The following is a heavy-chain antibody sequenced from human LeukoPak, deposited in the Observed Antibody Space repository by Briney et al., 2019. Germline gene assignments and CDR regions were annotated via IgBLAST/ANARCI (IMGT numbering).Heavy chain of an antibody. CDR2: IYHSGST. J-gene: IGHJ3*02. V-gene: IGHV4-38-2*02. CDR1: GYSISSGYY. CDR3: ARELITMIVVVPRAFDI. Sequence: SETLSLTCTVSGYSISSGYYWGWIRQPPGKGLEWIGSIYHSGSTYYNPSLKSRVTISVDTSKNQFSLKLSSATAADTAVYYCARELITMIVVVPRAFDIWAQGTMVTVYS. D-gene: IGHD3-22*01.